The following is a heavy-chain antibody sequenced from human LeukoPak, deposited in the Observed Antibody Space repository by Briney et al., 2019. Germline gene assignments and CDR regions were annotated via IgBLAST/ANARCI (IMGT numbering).Heavy chain of an antibody. CDR2: INTNTGNP. CDR1: GYTFTSYA. D-gene: IGHD4-23*01. J-gene: IGHJ6*03. Sequence: ASVKVSCKASGYTFTSYAMNWVRQAPGQGLEWMGWINTNTGNPTYAQGFTGRFVFSLDTSVSTAYLQISSLKAEDTAVYYCASWGNSLYYYYYMDVWGKGTTVTVSS. V-gene: IGHV7-4-1*02. CDR3: ASWGNSLYYYYYMDV.